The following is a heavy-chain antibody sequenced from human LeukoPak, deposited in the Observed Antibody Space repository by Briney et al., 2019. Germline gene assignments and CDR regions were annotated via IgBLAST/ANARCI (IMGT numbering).Heavy chain of an antibody. D-gene: IGHD3-10*01. CDR2: ITGNGGST. Sequence: TGGSLRLSCAASGFTFTSIAMSWVRQAPGKGLEWVSVITGNGGSTFYADSVRGRFTISRDNSKNTLFLQMNSLRAEDTAVYYCARGPDPDDYYGSGSYTDYWGQGTLVAVSS. V-gene: IGHV3-23*01. CDR1: GFTFTSIA. J-gene: IGHJ4*02. CDR3: ARGPDPDDYYGSGSYTDY.